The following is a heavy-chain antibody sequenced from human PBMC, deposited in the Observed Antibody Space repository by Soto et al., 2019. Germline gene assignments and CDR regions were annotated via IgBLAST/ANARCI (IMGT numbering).Heavy chain of an antibody. CDR2: MYSSGST. D-gene: IGHD2-15*01. J-gene: IGHJ5*02. Sequence: SETLSLTCTVSGGSISIYYWSWSRQPAGKGLEWIGRMYSSGSTNYNPSLKSRVTMSVDTSKNQFSLKLNSVTAADTAVYYCAREMVAATGRFDPWGQGTLVTVSS. V-gene: IGHV4-4*07. CDR3: AREMVAATGRFDP. CDR1: GGSISIYY.